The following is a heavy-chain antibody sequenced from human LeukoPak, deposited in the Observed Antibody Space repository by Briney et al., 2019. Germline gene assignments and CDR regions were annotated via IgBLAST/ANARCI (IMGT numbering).Heavy chain of an antibody. D-gene: IGHD5-18*01. V-gene: IGHV4-31*03. CDR3: ARDAGSYGYDY. CDR2: IYYSGST. CDR1: GGSISSGGYY. J-gene: IGHJ4*02. Sequence: SETLSLTCTVSGGSISSGGYYWSWIRQHPGKGLEWIGYIYYSGSTYYNPSLKSRVTISVDTSKNQFSLKLSSVTAADTAMYYCARDAGSYGYDYWGQGTLVTVSS.